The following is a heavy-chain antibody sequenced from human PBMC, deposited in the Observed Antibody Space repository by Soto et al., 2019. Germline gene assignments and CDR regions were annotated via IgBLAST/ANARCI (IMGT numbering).Heavy chain of an antibody. CDR1: GFTFSDSA. J-gene: IGHJ4*02. V-gene: IGHV3-23*01. CDR2: ISASGYST. Sequence: PGGSLRLSCAASGFTFSDSAMGWVRQAPGKGPEWVSSISASGYSTYYADSVKGRFTISRDTSKNTLYLQTNSLRAEETAMYYCAKMGRDAYKTIDSWGQGYLVTGSS. CDR3: AKMGRDAYKTIDS. D-gene: IGHD3-16*01.